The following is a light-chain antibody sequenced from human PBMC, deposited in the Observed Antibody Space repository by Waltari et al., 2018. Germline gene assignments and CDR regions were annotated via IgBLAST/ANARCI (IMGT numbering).Light chain of an antibody. CDR2: WAS. J-gene: IGKJ1*01. Sequence: DIVMTQSPDSLAVSLGERVTINCKSSQSVFYSSTNKNNLAWYHQKPGQPPKLLIYWASTRESGVPDRFSGSGSWTAFTLTIGSLQAEDVAVYYCQQYYSTPWTFGQGTKVEIK. CDR3: QQYYSTPWT. CDR1: QSVFYSSTNKNN. V-gene: IGKV4-1*01.